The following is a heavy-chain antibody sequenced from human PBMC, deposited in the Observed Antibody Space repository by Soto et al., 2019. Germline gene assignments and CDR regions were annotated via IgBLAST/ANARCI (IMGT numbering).Heavy chain of an antibody. CDR2: IIPIFGTA. CDR3: ARGFTTVTSAFDI. V-gene: IGHV1-69*13. CDR1: GGTFSSYA. Sequence: ASVKVSCKASGGTFSSYAISWVRQAPGQGLEWMGGIIPIFGTANYAQKFQGRVTITADESTSTAYMELSSLRSEDSAVYYCARGFTTVTSAFDIWGQGTMVTVSS. J-gene: IGHJ3*02. D-gene: IGHD4-17*01.